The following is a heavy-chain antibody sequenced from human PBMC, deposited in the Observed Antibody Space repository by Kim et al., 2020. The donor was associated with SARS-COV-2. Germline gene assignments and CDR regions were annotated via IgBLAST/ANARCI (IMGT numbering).Heavy chain of an antibody. J-gene: IGHJ4*02. CDR3: ASPSPYSSSWYYFDY. Sequence: GGSLRLSCAASGFTFSSYGMHWVRQAPGKGLEWVAVISYDGSNKYYADSVKGRFTISRDNSKNTLYLQMNSLRAEDTAVYYCASPSPYSSSWYYFDYWGQGTLVTVSS. CDR2: ISYDGSNK. V-gene: IGHV3-33*05. CDR1: GFTFSSYG. D-gene: IGHD6-13*01.